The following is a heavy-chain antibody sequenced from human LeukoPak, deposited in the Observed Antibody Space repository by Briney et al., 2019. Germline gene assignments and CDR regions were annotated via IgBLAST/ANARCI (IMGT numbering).Heavy chain of an antibody. D-gene: IGHD6-25*01. V-gene: IGHV4-4*07. Sequence: SETLSLTCTVSGGSISSYYWSWIRQPAGKGLEWIGRIYTSGSTNYNPSLKSRVTISVDKSKNQFSLRLSSVTAADTAVYYCAKKRNAAPYYFDCWGQGTLVTVSS. CDR3: AKKRNAAPYYFDC. CDR2: IYTSGST. CDR1: GGSISSYY. J-gene: IGHJ4*02.